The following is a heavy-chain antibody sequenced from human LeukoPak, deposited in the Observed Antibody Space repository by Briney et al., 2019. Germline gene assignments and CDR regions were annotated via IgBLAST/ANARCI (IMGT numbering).Heavy chain of an antibody. CDR2: IYSGGST. J-gene: IGHJ6*02. Sequence: GSLRLSCAASGFTVSSNYMSWVRQAPGKGLEWVSVIYSGGSTYYADSVKGRFTISRDNSKNTLYLQMNSLRAEDTAVYYCARDYRGYYGMDVWGQGTTVTVSS. V-gene: IGHV3-53*01. CDR3: ARDYRGYYGMDV. CDR1: GFTVSSNY. D-gene: IGHD4-11*01.